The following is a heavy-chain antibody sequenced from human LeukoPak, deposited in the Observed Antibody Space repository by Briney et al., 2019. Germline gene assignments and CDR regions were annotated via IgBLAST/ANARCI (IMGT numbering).Heavy chain of an antibody. J-gene: IGHJ4*02. Sequence: SETLSLTCAVYGGSFSGYYWSWIRQPPGKGLEWIGEINHSGGTNYNPSLKSRVTISVDTSKNQFSLKLSSVTAAVTAVYYCAILPDYIAVAATEYWGQGTLVTVSS. V-gene: IGHV4-34*01. D-gene: IGHD6-19*01. CDR3: AILPDYIAVAATEY. CDR1: GGSFSGYY. CDR2: INHSGGT.